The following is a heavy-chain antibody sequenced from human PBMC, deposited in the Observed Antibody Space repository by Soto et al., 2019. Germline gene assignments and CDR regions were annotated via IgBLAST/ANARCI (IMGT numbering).Heavy chain of an antibody. CDR1: GFTFDDYG. V-gene: IGHV3-20*01. CDR2: INWNGGST. J-gene: IGHJ3*02. Sequence: GGSLRLSCAASGFTFDDYGMSWVRQAPGKGLEWVSGINWNGGSTGYADSVKGRFTISRDNAKNSLYLQMNSLRAEDTALYHCARGLDYGDYGYAFDIWGQGTMVTVSS. CDR3: ARGLDYGDYGYAFDI. D-gene: IGHD4-17*01.